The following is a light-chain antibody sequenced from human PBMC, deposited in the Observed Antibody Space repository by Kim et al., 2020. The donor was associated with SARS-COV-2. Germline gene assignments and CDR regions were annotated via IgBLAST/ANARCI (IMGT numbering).Light chain of an antibody. CDR3: QERSNWPLST. CDR1: QSVSSS. Sequence: EVVLTQSPATLSLSPGERATLSCRASQSVSSSLAWYQHKPGQAPRLLISDASYRATGIPARFSGSGSGTDFTLTISSLEPEDFAIYYCQERSNWPLSTFGQGTKLAI. V-gene: IGKV3-11*01. CDR2: DAS. J-gene: IGKJ2*01.